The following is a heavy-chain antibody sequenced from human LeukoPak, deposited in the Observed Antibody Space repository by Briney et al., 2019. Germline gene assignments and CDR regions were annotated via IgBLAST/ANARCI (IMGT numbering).Heavy chain of an antibody. J-gene: IGHJ6*04. CDR2: IYSGGST. V-gene: IGHV3-53*01. Sequence: GGSLRLSCAASGFTVSSNYMSWVRQAPGKGLEWVSVIYSGGSTYYADSVKGRFTISRDNSKNTLYLQMNSLRAEDTAVYYCARGSVRGYSYGSVFADVWGKGTTVTVSS. CDR3: ARGSVRGYSYGSVFADV. D-gene: IGHD5-18*01. CDR1: GFTVSSNY.